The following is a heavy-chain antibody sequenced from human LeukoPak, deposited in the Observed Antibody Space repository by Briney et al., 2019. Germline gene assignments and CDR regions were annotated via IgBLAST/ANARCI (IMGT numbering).Heavy chain of an antibody. V-gene: IGHV4-39*01. J-gene: IGHJ4*02. CDR1: GGSISSNSYY. D-gene: IGHD3-3*01. CDR2: IYYSGST. CDR3: ARLTIFGVVNYDY. Sequence: SETLSLTCTVSGGSISSNSYYWGWIRQPPGKGLEWIGSIYYSGSTYYNPSLKSRVTISVDTSKNQFSLKLSSVTAADTAVYYCARLTIFGVVNYDYWGQGTLVTVSS.